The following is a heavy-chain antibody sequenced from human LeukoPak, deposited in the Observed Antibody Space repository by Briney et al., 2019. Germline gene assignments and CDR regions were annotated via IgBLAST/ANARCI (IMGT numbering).Heavy chain of an antibody. Sequence: PGGSLRLSCAVSGFTFSNYWMHWVRQAPGKGLVWVSRINGDGTVTFYADSVKGRFTISRDNAKNTLFLQMNSLRAEDTAVYYCARGYGDWFDPWGQGTLVTVSS. CDR2: INGDGTVT. D-gene: IGHD3-10*01. V-gene: IGHV3-74*01. CDR1: GFTFSNYW. CDR3: ARGYGDWFDP. J-gene: IGHJ5*02.